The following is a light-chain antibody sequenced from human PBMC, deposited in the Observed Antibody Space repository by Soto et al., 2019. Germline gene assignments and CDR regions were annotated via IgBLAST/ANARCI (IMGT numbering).Light chain of an antibody. CDR3: QQYNNWPPT. Sequence: EIVMTQSLATLSASPGERATLSCRASQSVRSNLAWYQQKPGQAPRLLIYVASTRATGIPARFSGSGSGTEFTLSIGSLQSEDFAVYYCQQYNNWPPTFGQGTKVEIK. V-gene: IGKV3-15*01. CDR2: VAS. J-gene: IGKJ1*01. CDR1: QSVRSN.